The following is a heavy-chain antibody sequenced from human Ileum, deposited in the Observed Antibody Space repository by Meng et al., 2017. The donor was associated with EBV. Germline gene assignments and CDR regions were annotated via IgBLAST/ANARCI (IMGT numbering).Heavy chain of an antibody. CDR2: INHSVST. V-gene: IGHV4-34*01. J-gene: IGHJ4*02. Sequence: VELREWGAGLLKPSGTLAPTCAYYGGSFSVYYWCWIRQPPGKGLEWIGEINHSVSTNYNPSLKSRVTISVDTSKNQFSLKLSSVTAADTAVYYCARGNKVSDRGFDYWGQGTLVTVSS. CDR1: GGSFSVYY. CDR3: ARGNKVSDRGFDY. D-gene: IGHD3-10*01.